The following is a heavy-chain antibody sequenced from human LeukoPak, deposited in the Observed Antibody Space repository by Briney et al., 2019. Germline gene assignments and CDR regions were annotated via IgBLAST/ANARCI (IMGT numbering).Heavy chain of an antibody. CDR1: GYTFTSYG. CDR2: ISAYNGNT. J-gene: IGHJ4*02. CDR3: ATNENWGTDLHFDY. Sequence: ASVKVSCKASGYTFTSYGISWVRQAPGQGLEWMGWISAYNGNTNYAQKLQGRVTMTTDTSTSIAYMELRSLRSDDTAVYYCATNENWGTDLHFDYWGQGTLVTVSS. D-gene: IGHD7-27*01. V-gene: IGHV1-18*01.